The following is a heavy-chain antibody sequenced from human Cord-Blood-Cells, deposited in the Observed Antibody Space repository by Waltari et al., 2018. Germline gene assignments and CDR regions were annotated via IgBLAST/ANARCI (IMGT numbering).Heavy chain of an antibody. CDR3: ARGRGNDPKYYFDY. Sequence: QVQLVQSGAEVKKPGASVKVSCKASGYTFTGYYMHWVRQAPGQGLEWMGWINPNSGGTNNAQKFQGWVTMTRDTSISTAYMELSRLRSDDTAVYYCARGRGNDPKYYFDYWGQGTLVTVSS. CDR1: GYTFTGYY. J-gene: IGHJ4*02. V-gene: IGHV1-2*04. CDR2: INPNSGGT. D-gene: IGHD1-1*01.